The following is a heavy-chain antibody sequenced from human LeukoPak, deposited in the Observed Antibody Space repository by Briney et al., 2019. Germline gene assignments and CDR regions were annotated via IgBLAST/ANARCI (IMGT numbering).Heavy chain of an antibody. D-gene: IGHD3-22*01. CDR3: ARKHSHYYGSGYPEYFQH. J-gene: IGHJ1*01. CDR2: INPSAGSA. CDR1: GYSFTSYY. V-gene: IGHV1-46*01. Sequence: ASVKVSCKASGYSFTSYYMHWVRQAPGQGLEWMGIINPSAGSASYAQKFQGRVTVTRDTSTSTVYMELSSLRSEDTAVYYCARKHSHYYGSGYPEYFQHWGQGTLVTVSS.